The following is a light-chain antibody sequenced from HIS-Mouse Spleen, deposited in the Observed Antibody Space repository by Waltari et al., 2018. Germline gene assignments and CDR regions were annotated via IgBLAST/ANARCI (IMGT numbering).Light chain of an antibody. J-gene: IGLJ3*02. V-gene: IGLV2-23*01. CDR1: SSDVGSYNL. Sequence: QSALTQPASVSGSPGQSITISCTGTSSDVGSYNLVSWYQQHPGKAHKLMIYEGSKRPSGVSNRFSGSKSGNTASLTISGLQAEDEADYYCCSYAGSSTWVFGGGTKLTVL. CDR2: EGS. CDR3: CSYAGSSTWV.